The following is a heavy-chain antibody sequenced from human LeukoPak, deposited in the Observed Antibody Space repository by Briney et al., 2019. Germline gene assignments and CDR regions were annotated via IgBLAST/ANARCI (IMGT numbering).Heavy chain of an antibody. D-gene: IGHD4-17*01. V-gene: IGHV4-34*01. CDR2: INHSGST. CDR1: GGSFSGYY. Sequence: SETLSLTCAVYGGSFSGYYWSWIRQPPGKGLEWIGEINHSGSTNYNPSLKSRVTISVDTSKNQFSLKLSSVTAVDTAVYYCARGSVRRYYGDYYNWFDPWGQGTLVTVSS. CDR3: ARGSVRRYYGDYYNWFDP. J-gene: IGHJ5*02.